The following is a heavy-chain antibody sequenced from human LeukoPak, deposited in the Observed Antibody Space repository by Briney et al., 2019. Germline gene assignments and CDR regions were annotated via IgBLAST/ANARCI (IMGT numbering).Heavy chain of an antibody. D-gene: IGHD3-3*01. CDR3: ARDLGPKYYDFWSGYLVY. V-gene: IGHV1-2*02. Sequence: GASVKVSCKASGYTFTGCYMHWVRQAPGQRLEWMGWINPNSGGTNYAQKFQGRVTMTRDTSISTAYMELSRLRSDDTAVYYCARDLGPKYYDFWSGYLVYWGQGTLVTVSS. J-gene: IGHJ4*02. CDR1: GYTFTGCY. CDR2: INPNSGGT.